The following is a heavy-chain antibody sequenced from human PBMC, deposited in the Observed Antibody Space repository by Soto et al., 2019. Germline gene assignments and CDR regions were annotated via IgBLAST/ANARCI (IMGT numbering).Heavy chain of an antibody. CDR1: GGSFSSDPYY. Sequence: QVQLQESGPGLVKPSQTLSLTCTVSGGSFSSDPYYWGWIRQHPGKGLEWIAYVYYSGKTYYNPSLKSRLIISVDASKNQFSLKLSSVTDADTAVYYCAGDAGYYFDYWGQGTLVTVSS. J-gene: IGHJ4*02. CDR2: VYYSGKT. CDR3: AGDAGYYFDY. V-gene: IGHV4-31*03. D-gene: IGHD5-12*01.